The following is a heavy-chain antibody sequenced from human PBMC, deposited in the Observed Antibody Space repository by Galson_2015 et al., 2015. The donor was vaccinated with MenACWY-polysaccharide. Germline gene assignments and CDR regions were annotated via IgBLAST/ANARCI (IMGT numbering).Heavy chain of an antibody. CDR3: ASSIQLAS. Sequence: SLRLSCAASGFTFSSYWMHWVRQAPGKGLVWVSRINSDGSSKSYADSVKGRFTISRDNAKNTLYLRMNSLRVEDTAVYYCASSIQLASWGQGTLVTVSS. CDR2: INSDGSSK. J-gene: IGHJ5*02. CDR1: GFTFSSYW. V-gene: IGHV3-74*01. D-gene: IGHD5-18*01.